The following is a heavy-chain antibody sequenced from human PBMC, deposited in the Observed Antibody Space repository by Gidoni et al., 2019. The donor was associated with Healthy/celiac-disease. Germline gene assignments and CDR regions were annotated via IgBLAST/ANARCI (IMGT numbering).Heavy chain of an antibody. CDR3: AKSTAMGISIDY. V-gene: IGHV3-23*01. J-gene: IGHJ4*02. Sequence: FTISRDNSKNTLYLQMNSLRAEDTAVYYCAKSTAMGISIDYWGQGTLVTVST. D-gene: IGHD5-18*01.